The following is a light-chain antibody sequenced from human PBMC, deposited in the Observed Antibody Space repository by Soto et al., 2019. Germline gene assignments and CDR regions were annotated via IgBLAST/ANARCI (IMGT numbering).Light chain of an antibody. CDR2: GAS. Sequence: EIVLTQSPGTLSLSPGERATLSCRASQSVSSSYLAWYQQKPGQAPRLLIYGASSRATGIPDRFSGSGSGTDFTLSIRRLEPEDFAVYDCQQYGSSHTRYTFGQGTKLEIK. J-gene: IGKJ2*01. CDR1: QSVSSSY. V-gene: IGKV3-20*01. CDR3: QQYGSSHTRYT.